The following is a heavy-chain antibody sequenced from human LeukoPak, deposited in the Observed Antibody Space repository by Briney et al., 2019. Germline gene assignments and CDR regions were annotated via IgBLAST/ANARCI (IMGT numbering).Heavy chain of an antibody. D-gene: IGHD6-13*01. Sequence: PGGSLRLSCAASGFTFDSYAMNWVRQAPGKGLEWVSAISSSGGSTYYADSVKGRFTISRDNSKNTLYLQMNSLRAEDTVVYYCAKDDSADAATADFDYWGQGALVTVSS. CDR3: AKDDSADAATADFDY. V-gene: IGHV3-23*01. J-gene: IGHJ4*02. CDR1: GFTFDSYA. CDR2: ISSSGGST.